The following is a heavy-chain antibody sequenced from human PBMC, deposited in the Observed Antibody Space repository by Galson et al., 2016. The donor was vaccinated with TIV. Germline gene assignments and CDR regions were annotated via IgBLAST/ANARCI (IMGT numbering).Heavy chain of an antibody. CDR2: IIPIFGTA. CDR1: GGPFFSSYA. V-gene: IGHV1-69*13. Sequence: SVKVSCKASGGPFFSSYAISWVRQAPGQGLEWMGGIIPIFGTANYAQKFQGRVTITADESTSTAYMELSSLRSEDTAVYYCARHQGYCSGGSCLLDYWGQGTLVTVSS. D-gene: IGHD2-15*01. J-gene: IGHJ4*02. CDR3: ARHQGYCSGGSCLLDY.